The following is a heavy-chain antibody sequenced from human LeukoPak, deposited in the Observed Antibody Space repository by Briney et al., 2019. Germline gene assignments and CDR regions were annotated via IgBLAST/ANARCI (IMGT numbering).Heavy chain of an antibody. D-gene: IGHD1-26*01. V-gene: IGHV4-4*09. Sequence: SETLSLTCTVSGDSISDYYWSWIRQPPGKGLEWIGYIYTSGSTNYNPSLKSRLTISVDTSKNQSSLKLRSVTAADTALYYCARRGTYMVDAFDIWGQGTMVTVSS. J-gene: IGHJ3*02. CDR2: IYTSGST. CDR3: ARRGTYMVDAFDI. CDR1: GDSISDYY.